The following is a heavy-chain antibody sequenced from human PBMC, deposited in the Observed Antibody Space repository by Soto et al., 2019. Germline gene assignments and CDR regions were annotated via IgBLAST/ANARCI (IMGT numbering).Heavy chain of an antibody. CDR3: ARVGSIAARPYDDY. D-gene: IGHD6-6*01. J-gene: IGHJ4*02. CDR1: GYTFTCYG. Sequence: ASVKVSCKASGYTFTCYGISWVRQAPGQGLEWMGWISAYNGNTNYAQKLQGRVTMTTDTSTSTAYMELRSLRSDDTAVYYRARVGSIAARPYDDYWGQGTLVTVSS. V-gene: IGHV1-18*04. CDR2: ISAYNGNT.